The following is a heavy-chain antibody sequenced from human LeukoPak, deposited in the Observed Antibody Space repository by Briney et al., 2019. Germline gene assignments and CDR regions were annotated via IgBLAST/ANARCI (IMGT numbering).Heavy chain of an antibody. D-gene: IGHD3-22*01. J-gene: IGHJ5*02. CDR3: ARQPNRDYYDNAKFDP. V-gene: IGHV4-38-2*02. Sequence: SETLSLTCTVSGYSISSGYYWGWIRQPPGQGLEWIGSIYHSGSTYYNPSLKSRVTISVDTSKNQFSLKLSSVTAADTAAYYCARQPNRDYYDNAKFDPWGQGTLVTVSS. CDR1: GYSISSGYY. CDR2: IYHSGST.